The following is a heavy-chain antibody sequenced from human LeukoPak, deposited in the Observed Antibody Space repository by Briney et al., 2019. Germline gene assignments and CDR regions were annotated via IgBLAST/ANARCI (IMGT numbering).Heavy chain of an antibody. J-gene: IGHJ4*02. Sequence: GASVKVPCKASGYTFTSYYMHWVRQAPGQGLEWLGIINPGGGNTNYAQKFQGRITMTRDTSTSTVYMELSSLRSEDTAVYYCAGKAVTTADYWGQGTLVTVSS. CDR1: GYTFTSYY. CDR3: AGKAVTTADY. D-gene: IGHD4-17*01. V-gene: IGHV1-46*01. CDR2: INPGGGNT.